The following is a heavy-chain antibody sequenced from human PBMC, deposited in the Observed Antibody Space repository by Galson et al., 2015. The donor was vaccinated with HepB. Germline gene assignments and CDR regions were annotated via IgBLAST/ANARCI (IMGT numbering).Heavy chain of an antibody. CDR3: ARHDPNSGWSDFDY. Sequence: ETLSLTCTVSGGSISYYYWSWIRQPPGKGLEWIGYIYYNGNTNYNLSLKSRVIISVDTTKNQFSLRLSSVTAADTAVYYCARHDPNSGWSDFDYWGQGALVTVSS. D-gene: IGHD6-19*01. V-gene: IGHV4-59*08. CDR1: GGSISYYY. CDR2: IYYNGNT. J-gene: IGHJ4*02.